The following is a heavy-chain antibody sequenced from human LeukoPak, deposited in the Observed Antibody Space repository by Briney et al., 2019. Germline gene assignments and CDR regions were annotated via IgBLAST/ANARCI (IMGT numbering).Heavy chain of an antibody. Sequence: PGRSLRLSCAASGFTFISYGMHWVRQAPGKGLEWVAVISYDGSNKYYADSVKGRFTISRDNSKNTLYLQMNSLRAEDTAVYYCARYSGSYSGYYFDYWGQGTLVTVSS. CDR2: ISYDGSNK. CDR1: GFTFISYG. CDR3: ARYSGSYSGYYFDY. D-gene: IGHD1-26*01. V-gene: IGHV3-30*03. J-gene: IGHJ4*02.